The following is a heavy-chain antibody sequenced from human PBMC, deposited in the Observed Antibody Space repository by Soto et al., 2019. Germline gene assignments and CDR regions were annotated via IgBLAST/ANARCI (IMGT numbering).Heavy chain of an antibody. D-gene: IGHD6-19*01. CDR2: SIPIFGTA. V-gene: IGHV1-69*06. CDR1: GGTFSSYA. CDR3: AQRPSGWYLFDY. Sequence: SVKVSCKASGGTFSSYAISWVRQAPGQGLEWMGGSIPIFGTANYAQKFQGRVTITADKSTSTAYMELSSLRSEDTATYYCAQRPSGWYLFDYWGQGTLVTVSS. J-gene: IGHJ4*02.